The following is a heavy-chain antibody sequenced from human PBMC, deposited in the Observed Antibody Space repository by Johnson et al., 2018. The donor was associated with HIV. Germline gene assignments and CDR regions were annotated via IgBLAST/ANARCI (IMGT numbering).Heavy chain of an antibody. CDR3: AGDSLVGGPPQVDAFDI. J-gene: IGHJ3*02. D-gene: IGHD3-10*01. CDR2: ISYDGSNK. V-gene: IGHV3-30*04. CDR1: GFTFSSYA. Sequence: QMLLVESGGGVVQPGRSLRLSCAASGFTFSSYAMHWVRQAPGKGLEWVAVISYDGSNKYYADSVKGRFTISRDNSKNTLYLQMNSLRAEDTAVYYCAGDSLVGGPPQVDAFDIWGQGTMVTVSS.